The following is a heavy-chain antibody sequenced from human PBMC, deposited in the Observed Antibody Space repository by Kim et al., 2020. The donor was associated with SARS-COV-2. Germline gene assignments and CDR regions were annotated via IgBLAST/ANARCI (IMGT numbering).Heavy chain of an antibody. D-gene: IGHD3-9*01. CDR1: GYSFTSFW. CDR2: IYPGDSDT. Sequence: GESLKISCKGSGYSFTSFWIGWVRQMPGKGLEWMGIIYPGDSDTRYSPSFQGQVTFTADKSISTAYLQWSSLKASDTAMYYCASSTSNVVRYFDWSPPIDYWGQGTLVTVSS. J-gene: IGHJ4*02. V-gene: IGHV5-51*01. CDR3: ASSTSNVVRYFDWSPPIDY.